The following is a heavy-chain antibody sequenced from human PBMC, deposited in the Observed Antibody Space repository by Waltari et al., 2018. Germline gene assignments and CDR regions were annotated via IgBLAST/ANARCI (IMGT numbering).Heavy chain of an antibody. V-gene: IGHV4-59*01. J-gene: IGHJ3*02. CDR3: ARGPPLDI. CDR2: IYNSGST. CDR1: GDSISSDY. Sequence: QVQLQESGSGLVKPSETLSLTCTVSGDSISSDYWSWIRQTPGKGLEWIAYIYNSGSTNYNPSLKSRVNIIVDTSKNQFSLKLRFVTAADSAVYYCARGPPLDIWGQGTMVTVSS.